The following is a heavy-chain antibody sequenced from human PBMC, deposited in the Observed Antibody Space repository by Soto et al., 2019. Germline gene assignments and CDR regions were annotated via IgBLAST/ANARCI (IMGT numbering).Heavy chain of an antibody. D-gene: IGHD2-2*01. CDR1: GFTFSNYG. V-gene: IGHV3-30*18. Sequence: GGSLRLSCAASGFTFSNYGMHWVRLAPGKGLEWMTVISFDGNNKKYADSVKGRFTISRDNSENTLYLQMNSLRAEETAVYYCAKDLGFCGSPICYDRGWFDYWGQGTLVTVSS. J-gene: IGHJ4*02. CDR3: AKDLGFCGSPICYDRGWFDY. CDR2: ISFDGNNK.